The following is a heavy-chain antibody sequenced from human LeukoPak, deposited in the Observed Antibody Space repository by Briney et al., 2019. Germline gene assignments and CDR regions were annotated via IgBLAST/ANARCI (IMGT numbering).Heavy chain of an antibody. CDR1: GFTFNNYW. J-gene: IGHJ1*01. CDR2: IKHDGSEK. CDR3: ATYSSSNGREFQY. D-gene: IGHD2-2*01. Sequence: GGSLRLSCAASGFTFNNYWMNWVRQAPGKGLEWVANIKHDGSEKFYVDSVEGRFTISRDNTQNSLYLRMNSLRAEDTAVYYCATYSSSNGREFQYWGQGTLVTVSS. V-gene: IGHV3-7*01.